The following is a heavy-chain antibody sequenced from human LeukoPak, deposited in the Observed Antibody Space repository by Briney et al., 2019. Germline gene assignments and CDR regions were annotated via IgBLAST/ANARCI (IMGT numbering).Heavy chain of an antibody. CDR1: GGTFSSYA. CDR3: ARARWQQSYFDY. D-gene: IGHD6-13*01. CDR2: IIPIFGTA. V-gene: IGHV1-69*05. J-gene: IGHJ4*02. Sequence: ASVKVSCKASGGTFSSYAISWVRQAPGQGHEWMGGIIPIFGTANYAQKFQGRVTITTDESTSTAYMELSSLRSEDTAVHYCARARWQQSYFDYWGQGTLVTVSS.